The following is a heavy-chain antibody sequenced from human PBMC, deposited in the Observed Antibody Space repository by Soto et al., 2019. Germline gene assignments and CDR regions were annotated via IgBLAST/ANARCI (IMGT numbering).Heavy chain of an antibody. D-gene: IGHD4-4*01. CDR2: ISWDGGST. V-gene: IGHV3-43*01. Sequence: PGGSLRLSCAASGFTFDDYTMHWVRQAPGKGLEWVSLISWDGGSTYYADSVKGRFTISRDNSKNSLYLQMNSLRTEDTALYYCAKDDYSKNYYYGMDVWGQGTTVTVSS. J-gene: IGHJ6*02. CDR1: GFTFDDYT. CDR3: AKDDYSKNYYYGMDV.